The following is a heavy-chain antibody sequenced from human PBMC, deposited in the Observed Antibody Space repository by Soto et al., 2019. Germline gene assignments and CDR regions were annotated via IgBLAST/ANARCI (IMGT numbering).Heavy chain of an antibody. CDR3: ARDADYGDSHIPFDY. J-gene: IGHJ4*02. V-gene: IGHV3-30-3*01. Sequence: GGSLRLSCAASGFTFSSYAMHWVRQAPGKGLEWVAVISYDGSNKYYADSVKGRFTISRDNSKNTLYLQMNSLRAEDTAVYYCARDADYGDSHIPFDYWGQGTLVTVSS. D-gene: IGHD4-17*01. CDR2: ISYDGSNK. CDR1: GFTFSSYA.